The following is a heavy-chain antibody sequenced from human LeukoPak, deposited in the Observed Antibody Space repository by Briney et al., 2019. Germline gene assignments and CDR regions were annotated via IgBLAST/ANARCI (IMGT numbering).Heavy chain of an antibody. CDR3: ARRDYRAWFDD. V-gene: IGHV4-39*01. J-gene: IGHJ5*02. CDR2: VYYTGSI. Sequence: SETLSLTCSVSGDSLSASSHYWAWVRQPPGKGLEWIGSVYYTGSIRYNTSLKSRVTISVDMSKNDLFLTLSSVTAADTAFYYCARRDYRAWFDDWGQGILVTVSP. CDR1: GDSLSASSHY. D-gene: IGHD2-21*01.